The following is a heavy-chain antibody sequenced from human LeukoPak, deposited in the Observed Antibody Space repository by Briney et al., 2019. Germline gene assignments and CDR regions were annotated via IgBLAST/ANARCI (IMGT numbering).Heavy chain of an antibody. CDR2: IYYSGST. V-gene: IGHV4-59*01. J-gene: IGHJ4*02. D-gene: IGHD2-15*01. CDR1: GASISSYY. Sequence: PSETLSLTCTVSGASISSYYWSWIRQPPGKGLEWIGNIYYSGSTNYNPSLKSRVTISVDTSKNQFSLKLSSVTAADTAVYYCARASRYCSGGSCSGTRVDYWGQGTLVTVSS. CDR3: ARASRYCSGGSCSGTRVDY.